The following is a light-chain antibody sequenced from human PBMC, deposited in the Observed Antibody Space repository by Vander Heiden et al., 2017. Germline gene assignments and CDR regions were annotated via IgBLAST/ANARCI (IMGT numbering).Light chain of an antibody. CDR2: EVR. Sequence: QSALTQPPSAPGSPGQSVTIPCTGTSSDVGGYNYVSWYQQHPSKATKLMIYEVRKRPSGVTDRFSGSKSGNTASLTVSGLQAEDEADYYCSSYAGSNNVVFGGGTKLTVL. J-gene: IGLJ2*01. CDR3: SSYAGSNNVV. V-gene: IGLV2-8*01. CDR1: SSDVGGYNY.